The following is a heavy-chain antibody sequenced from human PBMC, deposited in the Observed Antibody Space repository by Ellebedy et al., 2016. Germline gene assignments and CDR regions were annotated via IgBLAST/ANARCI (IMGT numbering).Heavy chain of an antibody. CDR1: GFSLSTSGVG. D-gene: IGHD1-26*01. J-gene: IGHJ3*02. CDR3: AHRRVGALPGADDAFDI. Sequence: SGPTLVTPTQTLTLTCTFSGFSLSTSGVGVGWIRQPPGKALEWLALIYWDDDKRYSPSLKSRLTITKDTSKNQVVLTMTNMDPVDTATYYCAHRRVGALPGADDAFDIWGQGTMVTVSS. V-gene: IGHV2-5*02. CDR2: IYWDDDK.